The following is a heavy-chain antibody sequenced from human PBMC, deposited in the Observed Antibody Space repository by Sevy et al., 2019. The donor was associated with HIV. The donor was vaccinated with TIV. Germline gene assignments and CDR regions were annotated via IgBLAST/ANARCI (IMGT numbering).Heavy chain of an antibody. J-gene: IGHJ4*02. V-gene: IGHV3-15*05. CDR3: TTKKDFWSGYFYFDY. CDR1: GFTFSKAW. D-gene: IGHD3-3*01. CDR2: IKSKTDGGTT. Sequence: GGSLRLSCAASGFTFSKAWMSWVRQAPGKGLEWVGRIKSKTDGGTTDYAASVKGRFTISRDDSKNTLYLQMNSLKTDDTAVYYCTTKKDFWSGYFYFDYWGQRTLVTVSS.